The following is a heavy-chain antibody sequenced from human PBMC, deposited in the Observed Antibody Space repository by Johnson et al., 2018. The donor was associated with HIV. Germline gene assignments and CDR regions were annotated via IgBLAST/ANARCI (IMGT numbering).Heavy chain of an antibody. CDR1: GFTFSSYG. V-gene: IGHV3-30*03. CDR3: VRDRSTYSGSYYGWDAFAL. CDR2: ISYDGSNK. D-gene: IGHD1-26*01. Sequence: QVQLVESGGGVVQPGRSLRLSCAASGFTFSSYGMHWVRQAPGKGLEWVAVISYDGSNKYYADSVKGRFTISRDNSKNTLYLQSNSLRDEDTAVYYCVRDRSTYSGSYYGWDAFALWGQGTMVTVSS. J-gene: IGHJ3*01.